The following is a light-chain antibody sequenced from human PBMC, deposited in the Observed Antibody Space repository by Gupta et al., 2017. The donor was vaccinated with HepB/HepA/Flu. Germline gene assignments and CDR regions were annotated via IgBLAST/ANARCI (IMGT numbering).Light chain of an antibody. V-gene: IGKV3-11*01. Sequence: EIVLTQSPATLSLSPGERATLSCRDSQSVSSYLAWYQQKPGQAPRLLIYDVSKRATGIPARFSGSGSGTDFTLPISSLEPEDFAVYYCHQRSNWPIAFGQGTRLEIK. CDR1: QSVSSY. CDR2: DVS. CDR3: HQRSNWPIA. J-gene: IGKJ5*01.